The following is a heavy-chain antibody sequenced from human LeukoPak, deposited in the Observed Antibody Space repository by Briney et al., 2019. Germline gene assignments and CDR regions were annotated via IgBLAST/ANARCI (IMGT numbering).Heavy chain of an antibody. CDR2: INPSGGST. CDR1: GYTFTSYY. CDR3: ARGLEYCSSTSCYRYYYYYYGMDV. Sequence: GASVKVSCKASGYTFTSYYMHWVRQAPGQGLEWMGIINPSGGSTSYAQKFQGRVTMTRDTSTSTVYMELSSLRSEDTAVYYCARGLEYCSSTSCYRYYYYYYGMDVWGQGTTVTVAS. V-gene: IGHV1-46*01. D-gene: IGHD2-2*01. J-gene: IGHJ6*02.